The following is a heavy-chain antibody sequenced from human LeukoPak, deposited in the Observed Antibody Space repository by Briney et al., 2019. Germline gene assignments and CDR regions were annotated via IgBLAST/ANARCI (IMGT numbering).Heavy chain of an antibody. CDR2: IYPGDSDA. Sequence: GESLKISCKGSGYSFTSYWIGWVRQMPGKGLEWMGIIYPGDSDARYSPSFQGQVTISADKSISTAYLQWSSLKASDTAMYYCATAAGNYYYYMDVWGKGTTVTVSS. V-gene: IGHV5-51*01. J-gene: IGHJ6*03. D-gene: IGHD6-25*01. CDR3: ATAAGNYYYYMDV. CDR1: GYSFTSYW.